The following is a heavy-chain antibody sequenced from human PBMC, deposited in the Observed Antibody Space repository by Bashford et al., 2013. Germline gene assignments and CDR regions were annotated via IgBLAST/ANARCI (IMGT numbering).Heavy chain of an antibody. J-gene: IGHJ5*02. Sequence: VRQAPGKGLEWVSYISSSSSTIYYADSVKGRFTISRDNAKNSLYLQMNSLRDEDTAVYYCARDYYGSGNWFDPVGPGNPGHRLL. V-gene: IGHV3-48*02. CDR2: ISSSSSTI. CDR3: ARDYYGSGNWFDP. D-gene: IGHD3-10*01.